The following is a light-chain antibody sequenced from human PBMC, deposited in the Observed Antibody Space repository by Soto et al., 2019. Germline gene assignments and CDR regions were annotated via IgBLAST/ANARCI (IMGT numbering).Light chain of an antibody. CDR3: SSYAGSNDYV. CDR1: SSDVGGYNY. Sequence: QSALTQPPSASGSPGQSVTISCTGTSSDVGGYNYVSWYQQHPGKAPKRRIEEVSKRPAGVPDRFSGSKSGNTASLTVSGLQAEDEADYYCSSYAGSNDYVFGTGTKVTVL. CDR2: EVS. J-gene: IGLJ1*01. V-gene: IGLV2-8*01.